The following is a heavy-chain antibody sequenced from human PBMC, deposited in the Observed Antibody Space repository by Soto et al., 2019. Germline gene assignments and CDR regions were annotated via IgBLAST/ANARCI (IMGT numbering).Heavy chain of an antibody. CDR1: GFTFSSSA. CDR2: IVLGNGNT. J-gene: IGHJ5*02. CDR3: AARVGGIRWYWLDL. Sequence: GASVKVSCKASGFTFSSSAVQWVRQVRGQRLEWMGWIVLGNGNTNYAQNFQDRVTITRDMSTSTAYMEVRSLGYEDTAVYYCAARVGGIRWYWLDLWGQGTLVTVSS. D-gene: IGHD6-13*01. V-gene: IGHV1-58*01.